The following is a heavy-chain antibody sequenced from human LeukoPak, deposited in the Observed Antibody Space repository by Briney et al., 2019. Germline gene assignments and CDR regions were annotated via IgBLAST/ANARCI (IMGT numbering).Heavy chain of an antibody. CDR3: ARMSGSRDQPFDY. V-gene: IGHV4-30-4*01. Sequence: SETLSLTCAVSGGSISDYYRGWIRQPPGKGLEWIGYIYYSGSTYYNPSLKSRVTISVDTSKNQFSLKLSSVTAADTAVYYCARMSGSRDQPFDYWGQGTLVTVSS. CDR1: GGSISDYY. J-gene: IGHJ4*02. CDR2: IYYSGST. D-gene: IGHD1-26*01.